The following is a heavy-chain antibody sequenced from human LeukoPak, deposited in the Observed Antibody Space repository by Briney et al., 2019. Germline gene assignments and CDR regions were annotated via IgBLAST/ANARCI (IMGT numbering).Heavy chain of an antibody. CDR3: ARGPTTLAFDY. CDR1: GYSFTSYW. CDR2: IDPSDSYA. V-gene: IGHV5-10-1*01. Sequence: GESLKISCKGSGYSFTSYWITWVRQMPGKGLEWMGTIDPSDSYANYSPSFQGHVTISADKSISTAYLQWSSLKASDTAMYYCARGPTTLAFDYWGQGTLVTVSS. D-gene: IGHD3-3*02. J-gene: IGHJ4*02.